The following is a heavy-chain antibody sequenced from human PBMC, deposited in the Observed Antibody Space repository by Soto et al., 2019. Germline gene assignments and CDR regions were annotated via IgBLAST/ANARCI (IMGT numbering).Heavy chain of an antibody. CDR1: GYTFTRYG. Sequence: QVQLVQSGAEVKNPGASVKVSCKAYGYTFTRYGIGWARQAPGQGLEWMGWINTYNGNTNYAQNVQGRVTLTTHTSTSTAYMELRSLRSNDTAIYYCAMVDVYVTPSPQDVWGQGTTVIVSS. D-gene: IGHD3-16*01. V-gene: IGHV1-18*01. J-gene: IGHJ6*02. CDR2: INTYNGNT. CDR3: AMVDVYVTPSPQDV.